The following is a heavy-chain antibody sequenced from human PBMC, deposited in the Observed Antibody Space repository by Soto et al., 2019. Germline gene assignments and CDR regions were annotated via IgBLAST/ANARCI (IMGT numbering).Heavy chain of an antibody. J-gene: IGHJ6*02. CDR2: INPNSGGT. V-gene: IGHV1-2*02. D-gene: IGHD2-15*01. CDR3: ARGGIVVVVAARMDV. CDR1: GYTFTGYY. Sequence: DSVKVSCKASGYTFTGYYMHWVRQAPGQGLEWMGWINPNSGGTNYAQKFQGRVTMTRDTSISTAYMELSRLRSDDTAVYYCARGGIVVVVAARMDVWGQGTTVTVSS.